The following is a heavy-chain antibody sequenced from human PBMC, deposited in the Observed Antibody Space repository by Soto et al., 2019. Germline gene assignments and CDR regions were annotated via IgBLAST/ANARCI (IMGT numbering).Heavy chain of an antibody. CDR3: ARGGTPGLEGAFDI. CDR2: ISSGSSTI. D-gene: IGHD3-3*01. CDR1: GFTFSSYS. J-gene: IGHJ3*02. Sequence: EVQLVESGGGLVQPGGSLRLSCAASGFTFSSYSMNWVRQAPGKGLEWVSYISSGSSTIYYADSVKGRFTISRDNAKNSLYLQMNSLRAEDTAVYYCARGGTPGLEGAFDIWGQGTMVTVSS. V-gene: IGHV3-48*01.